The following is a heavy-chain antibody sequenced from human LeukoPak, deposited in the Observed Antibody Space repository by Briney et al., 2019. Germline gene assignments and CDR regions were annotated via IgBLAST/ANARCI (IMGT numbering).Heavy chain of an antibody. V-gene: IGHV3-74*01. J-gene: IGHJ6*02. CDR1: GFTFTTYW. D-gene: IGHD5-18*01. CDR3: ARDTVDTANAV. CDR2: INSDGSIT. Sequence: GGSLRLSCAASGFTFTTYWMHWVRQAPGKGLVWVSHINSDGSITSYADSVKGRFTISRDNAKNTLYLQMNSLRAEDTAVYYCARDTVDTANAVWGQGTTVTVSS.